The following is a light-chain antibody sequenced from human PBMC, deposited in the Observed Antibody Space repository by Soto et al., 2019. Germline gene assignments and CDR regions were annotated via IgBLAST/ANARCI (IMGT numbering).Light chain of an antibody. CDR3: MQALQTPLT. V-gene: IGKV2-28*01. CDR2: FGS. Sequence: IVMTQSPLSLPVTPGEPATISCRSSQSLLHSNGYNCLDWYLLKPGQSPQLLIYFGSYRAPGVPDRISGSGSGTDFTLKISRVEAEDVGLYYCMQALQTPLTFSGGTMVEIK. CDR1: QSLLHSNGYNC. J-gene: IGKJ4*01.